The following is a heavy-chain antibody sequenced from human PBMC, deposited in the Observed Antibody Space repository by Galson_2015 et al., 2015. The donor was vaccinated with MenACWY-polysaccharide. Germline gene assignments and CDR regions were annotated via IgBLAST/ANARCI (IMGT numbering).Heavy chain of an antibody. CDR2: ISSTSGII. V-gene: IGHV3-48*04. D-gene: IGHD4-17*01. CDR1: GFTFSNYD. Sequence: SLRLSCAVSGFTFSNYDINWVRQAPGKGLEWLSFISSTSGIIHYTDSVKGRFTISRDNAKNSLYLQMNSLRAEDTAAYYCARDSYGDYAFDYWGQGTLVTVSS. J-gene: IGHJ4*02. CDR3: ARDSYGDYAFDY.